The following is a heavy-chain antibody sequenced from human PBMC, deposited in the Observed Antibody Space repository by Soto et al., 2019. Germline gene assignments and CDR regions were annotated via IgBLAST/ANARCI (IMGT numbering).Heavy chain of an antibody. D-gene: IGHD1-26*01. Sequence: ASVKVSCRASGYTFTVYYMHWVRQAPGQGLEWMGWINPKSGGTMYPQKFQGRVTMTWDTSISTAYMALTRLRSDDTAAYYCARDLAKGGGSAGFDYWGQGTLVTVSS. CDR3: ARDLAKGGGSAGFDY. CDR2: INPKSGGT. CDR1: GYTFTVYY. V-gene: IGHV1-2*02. J-gene: IGHJ4*02.